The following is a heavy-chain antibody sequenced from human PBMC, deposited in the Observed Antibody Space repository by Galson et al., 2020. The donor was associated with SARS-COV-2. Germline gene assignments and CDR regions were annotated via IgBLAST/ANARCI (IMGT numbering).Heavy chain of an antibody. J-gene: IGHJ4*02. CDR2: ISGSGGTT. V-gene: IGHV3-23*01. D-gene: IGHD3-22*01. CDR1: GFTFSTYA. CDR3: AKTGGSFYDYIGFYVFDY. Sequence: TGGSLRLSSAASGFTFSTYAMSWVRQAPGKGLEWVSTISGSGGTTFYADSVKGRFAISRDYSKNTLYLQMDSLRAEDTAVYYCAKTGGSFYDYIGFYVFDYWGQGALVTVSS.